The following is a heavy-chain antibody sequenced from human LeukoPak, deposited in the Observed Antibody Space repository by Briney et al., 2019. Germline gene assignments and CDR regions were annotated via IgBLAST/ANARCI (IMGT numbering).Heavy chain of an antibody. J-gene: IGHJ3*02. V-gene: IGHV4-59*08. D-gene: IGHD4-23*01. Sequence: SETLSLTCTVSGGSISSYYWGWIRQPPGKGLEWIGYIYYSGSTNYNPSLKSRVTISVDTSKNQFSLKLSSVTAADTAVYYCASSTTVVTPDAFDIWGQGTMVTVSS. CDR3: ASSTTVVTPDAFDI. CDR2: IYYSGST. CDR1: GGSISSYY.